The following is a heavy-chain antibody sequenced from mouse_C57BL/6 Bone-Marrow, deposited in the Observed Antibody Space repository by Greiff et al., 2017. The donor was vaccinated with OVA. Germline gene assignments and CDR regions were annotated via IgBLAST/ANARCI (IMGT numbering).Heavy chain of an antibody. J-gene: IGHJ3*01. CDR1: GFSLTSYG. V-gene: IGHV2-6*01. CDR2: IWGVGST. CDR3: ATYYSSNFAWFAY. Sequence: VQLQQSGPGLVAPSQSLSITCTVSGFSLTSYGVDWVRQSPGKGLEWLGVIWGVGSTNYNSALKSRLSISKDNSKSQVFIKMNSLQTDDTAVDYCATYYSSNFAWFAYWGQGTLVTVSA. D-gene: IGHD2-5*01.